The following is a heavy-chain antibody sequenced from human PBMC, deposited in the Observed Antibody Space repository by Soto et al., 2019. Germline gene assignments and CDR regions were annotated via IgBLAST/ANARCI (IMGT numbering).Heavy chain of an antibody. J-gene: IGHJ6*03. D-gene: IGHD2-15*01. CDR1: GFTFSSYA. Sequence: GGSLRLSCAASGFTFSSYAMSWVRQAPGKGLEWVSAISGSGGSTYYADKVKGRFNISRDNSKNTLYLQMNSLRSEVTAVYYCAKDHFSGGSCYSYYYYYYMDVWGKGTTVTVSS. CDR3: AKDHFSGGSCYSYYYYYYMDV. V-gene: IGHV3-23*01. CDR2: ISGSGGST.